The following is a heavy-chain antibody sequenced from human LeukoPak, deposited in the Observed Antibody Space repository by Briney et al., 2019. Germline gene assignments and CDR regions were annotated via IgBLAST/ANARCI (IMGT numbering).Heavy chain of an antibody. CDR1: GSTFSSYW. V-gene: IGHV3-74*01. J-gene: IGHJ4*02. CDR2: INTDGSTT. CDR3: VRDGIGGSYFY. Sequence: PGGSLRLSCAASGSTFSSYWMHWVRQAPGKGLVWVARINTDGSTTSYSESVKGRFTISRDNAKNTLYVLMNSLRAEDTAVYYCVRDGIGGSYFYWGQGTLVTVSS. D-gene: IGHD1-26*01.